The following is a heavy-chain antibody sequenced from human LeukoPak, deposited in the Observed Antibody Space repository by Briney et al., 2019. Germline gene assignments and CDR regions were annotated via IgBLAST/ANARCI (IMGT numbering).Heavy chain of an antibody. CDR2: ISSGGSTV. CDR1: GFTFSSYE. CDR3: ARVIIVGATGI. D-gene: IGHD1-26*01. V-gene: IGHV3-48*03. J-gene: IGHJ3*02. Sequence: GSLRLSCAASGFTFSSYEMNWVRQAPGKGLEWVSYISSGGSTVYYADSVKGRFTISRDNAKNSLYLQMNSLRAEDTAVYYCARVIIVGATGIWGQGTMVTVSS.